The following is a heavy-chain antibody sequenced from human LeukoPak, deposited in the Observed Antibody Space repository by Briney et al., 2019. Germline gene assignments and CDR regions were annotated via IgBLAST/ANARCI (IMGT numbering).Heavy chain of an antibody. Sequence: PGGSLRLSCAASGFTFSSYGMPWVRQAPGKGLEWVAVIWYDGSNKYYADSVKGRFTISRDNSKNTLYLQMNSLRAEDTAVYYCARDFYYDSSGYYRYYYYGMDVWGQGTTVTVSS. CDR1: GFTFSSYG. D-gene: IGHD3-22*01. CDR3: ARDFYYDSSGYYRYYYYGMDV. V-gene: IGHV3-33*01. CDR2: IWYDGSNK. J-gene: IGHJ6*02.